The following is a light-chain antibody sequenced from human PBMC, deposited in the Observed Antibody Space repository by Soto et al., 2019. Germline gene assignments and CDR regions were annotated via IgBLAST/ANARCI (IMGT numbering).Light chain of an antibody. J-gene: IGKJ4*01. CDR1: QSVSSY. V-gene: IGKV3-11*01. CDR2: DAS. Sequence: EIVLTQSPGTLSLSPGERATLSCRASQSVSSYLAWYQQKPGQAPRLLLYDASSRATGIPDRFSGSGSGTDFTLTISSVQPEDFATYHCQQSYSTPLTFGGGTKVDIK. CDR3: QQSYSTPLT.